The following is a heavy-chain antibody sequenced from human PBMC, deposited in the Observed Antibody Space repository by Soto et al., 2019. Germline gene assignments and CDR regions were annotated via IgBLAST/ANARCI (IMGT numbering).Heavy chain of an antibody. CDR1: GFTFSSYG. D-gene: IGHD1-1*01. CDR2: IWYDGSNK. V-gene: IGHV3-33*01. CDR3: ARGPQVKGTTSSYFDY. Sequence: GGSLRLSCAASGFTFSSYGMHWVRQAPGKGLEWVAVIWYDGSNKYYADSVKGRFTISRDNSKNTLYLQMNSLRAEDTAVYYCARGPQVKGTTSSYFDYWGQGTLVTVSS. J-gene: IGHJ4*02.